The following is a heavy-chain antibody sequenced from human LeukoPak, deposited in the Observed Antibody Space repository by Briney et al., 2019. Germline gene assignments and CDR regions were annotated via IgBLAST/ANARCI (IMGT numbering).Heavy chain of an antibody. CDR2: INPSGGST. J-gene: IGHJ5*02. V-gene: IGHV1-46*01. D-gene: IGHD3-10*01. CDR1: GYTVTRYY. CDR3: AREKGYYGSGEEFDP. Sequence: GASVKVSCKASGYTVTRYYMHWVRQAPGQGLKWMGIINPSGGSTSYAQKFQGRVTMTRDTSTSTVYMELSSLRSEDTAVYYCAREKGYYGSGEEFDPWGQGTLVTVSS.